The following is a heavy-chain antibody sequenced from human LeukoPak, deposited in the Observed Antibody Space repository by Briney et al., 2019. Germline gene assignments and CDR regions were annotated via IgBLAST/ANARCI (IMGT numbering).Heavy chain of an antibody. V-gene: IGHV4-61*01. D-gene: IGHD6-19*01. Sequence: SETLSLTCTVFGGSVSSGSYYWSWIRQPPGRGLEWIGYIYYSGSTNYNPSLKSRVTISVDTSKNQFSLKLSSVTAADTAVYYCARGGSGGWYGDHDAFDIWGQGTMVTVSS. CDR1: GGSVSSGSYY. CDR3: ARGGSGGWYGDHDAFDI. J-gene: IGHJ3*02. CDR2: IYYSGST.